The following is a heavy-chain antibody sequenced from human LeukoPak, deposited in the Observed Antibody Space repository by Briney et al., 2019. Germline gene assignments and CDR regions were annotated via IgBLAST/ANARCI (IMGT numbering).Heavy chain of an antibody. J-gene: IGHJ6*03. CDR2: ISHSSTYI. CDR1: GFIFSSYN. CDR3: ALGGGYMDV. D-gene: IGHD3-16*01. Sequence: GRSLRLSCAASGFIFSSYNMNWVRQAPGKGLEWVSSISHSSTYIYYADSVRGRFTISRDNAKNSLYLQMNSLRAEDTAVYYCALGGGYMDVWGKGTTVTISS. V-gene: IGHV3-21*01.